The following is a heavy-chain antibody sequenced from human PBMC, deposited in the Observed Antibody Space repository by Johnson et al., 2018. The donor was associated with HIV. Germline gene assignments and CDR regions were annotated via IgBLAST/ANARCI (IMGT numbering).Heavy chain of an antibody. CDR1: GFTLRNYA. CDR3: ASTDDAFDI. Sequence: QVQLVESGGGLVQPGRSLRLSCAASGFTLRNYAMDWVRQAPGKGLEWVAVISSDGSNKNYSASVKGRFTIFRDNSKNTLYLQMNSLRAEDTAVYYCASTDDAFDIWGQGTMVTVSS. CDR2: ISSDGSNK. D-gene: IGHD4-17*01. V-gene: IGHV3-30*03. J-gene: IGHJ3*02.